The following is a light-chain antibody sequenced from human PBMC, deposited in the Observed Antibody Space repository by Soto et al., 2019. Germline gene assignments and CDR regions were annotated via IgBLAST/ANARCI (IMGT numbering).Light chain of an antibody. V-gene: IGKV4-1*01. J-gene: IGKJ1*01. CDR2: WAS. CDR3: QQYSSAPWT. CDR1: QSVLYSSNNKNY. Sequence: DIVMTQSPDSLAVSLGERATINCKSSQSVLYSSNNKNYLAWYQQKPGQPPKLLIYWASTRESGVPDRFSGSGSGTEFTLTISSLQAEDVAVYYCQQYSSAPWTFGQGTKVEIK.